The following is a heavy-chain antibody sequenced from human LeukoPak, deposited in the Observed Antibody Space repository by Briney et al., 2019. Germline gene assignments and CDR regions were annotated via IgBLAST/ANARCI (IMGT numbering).Heavy chain of an antibody. V-gene: IGHV3-7*03. D-gene: IGHD3-9*01. CDR2: IKQDGSEK. J-gene: IGHJ5*02. CDR1: GFTFSSYW. CDR3: ARGSVYYDILTGYYSS. Sequence: LPGGSLRLSCAASGFTFSSYWMSGVRQAPGKGLEGVANIKQDGSEKYYVDSVKGRFTISRDNAKNSLYLQMNSLRAEDTSVYYCARGSVYYDILTGYYSSWGQGTLVTVSS.